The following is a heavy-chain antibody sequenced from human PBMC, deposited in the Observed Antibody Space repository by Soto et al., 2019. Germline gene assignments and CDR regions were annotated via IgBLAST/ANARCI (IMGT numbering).Heavy chain of an antibody. CDR1: GYTLTDYA. J-gene: IGHJ4*02. V-gene: IGHV1-3*01. CDR2: IDPGSGKA. D-gene: IGHD2-8*01. Sequence: QVQLVQSGAEVKKPGASVRVSCKPSGYTLTDYAIHWVRQAAGQRLEWLGWIDPGSGKATYSQKFQGRFILSRDNSASTFYMDLSSLTSEDTAVYFCTRDLNGGNTFDYCGQGALVTVSS. CDR3: TRDLNGGNTFDY.